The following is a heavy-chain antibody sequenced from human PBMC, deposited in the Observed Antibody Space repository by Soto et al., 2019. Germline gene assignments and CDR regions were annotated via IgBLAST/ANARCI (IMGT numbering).Heavy chain of an antibody. CDR1: GDTFSGYP. Sequence: SVKVSCKASGDTFSGYPINWVRQAPGEGLEWMGRIIPVFGTTNDAQRFEGRVTFTADESTNTAYMGLRGLLSEDTAVYYCARDGGFGELKYWGPGTLVTVSS. CDR2: IIPVFGTT. J-gene: IGHJ4*02. V-gene: IGHV1-69*13. D-gene: IGHD3-10*01. CDR3: ARDGGFGELKY.